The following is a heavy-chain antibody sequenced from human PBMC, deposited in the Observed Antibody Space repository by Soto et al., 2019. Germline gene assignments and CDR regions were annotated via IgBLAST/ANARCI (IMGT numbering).Heavy chain of an antibody. CDR3: ARYFDWPSAFDI. J-gene: IGHJ3*02. V-gene: IGHV4-59*01. Sequence: PSETLSLTCTVSGGSISGYYLSWIRQPPGKRLEWIGYINYSGSTNYNPSLKSRVTISVDTSKKQFSLKLGSVTAADTAVYYCARYFDWPSAFDIWGQGTMVTVSS. CDR1: GGSISGYY. D-gene: IGHD3-9*01. CDR2: INYSGST.